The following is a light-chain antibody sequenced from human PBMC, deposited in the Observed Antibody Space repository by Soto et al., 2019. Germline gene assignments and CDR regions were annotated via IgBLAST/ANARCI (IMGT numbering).Light chain of an antibody. Sequence: DILLIQSPATLSASVGDRITITCRASENIFKFLAWYQQRSGSAPNLLIDAASDLEKGVPSRFSGSGSGTEFTLTIDNLQPNDSATYCCQHYHSQSSTFGGGTQVDVK. CDR1: ENIFKF. CDR2: AAS. CDR3: QHYHSQSST. V-gene: IGKV1-5*01. J-gene: IGKJ4*01.